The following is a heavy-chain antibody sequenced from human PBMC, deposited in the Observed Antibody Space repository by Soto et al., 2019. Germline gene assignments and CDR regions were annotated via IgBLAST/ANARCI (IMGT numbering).Heavy chain of an antibody. Sequence: EVQLLESGGGLVQPGGSLRLSCAASGFTFSTYAMNWVRQAPGHGLEWVSAISGSGGSIHYADSVKGRFTISRDKSKNTLYLQMNSLRDEATAVYHCVKGYWKGDVWGQGTTVTVSS. J-gene: IGHJ6*02. CDR1: GFTFSTYA. V-gene: IGHV3-23*01. CDR3: VKGYWKGDV. CDR2: ISGSGGSI. D-gene: IGHD1-1*01.